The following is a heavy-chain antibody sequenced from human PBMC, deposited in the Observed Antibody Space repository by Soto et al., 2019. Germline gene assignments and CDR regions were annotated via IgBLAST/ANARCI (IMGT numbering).Heavy chain of an antibody. Sequence: QVQLVESGGGVVQPGRSLRLSCAASGVTLSNFGMHWVRQAPGKGLEWVAVISRDGSTMLYADSVKGRFTISRDSSRNTLYLQMNRLRAEDTAVYHCVGEVASGYWGQGTLVTVSS. CDR1: GVTLSNFG. CDR3: VGEVASGY. V-gene: IGHV3-30*03. CDR2: ISRDGSTM. D-gene: IGHD2-21*01. J-gene: IGHJ4*02.